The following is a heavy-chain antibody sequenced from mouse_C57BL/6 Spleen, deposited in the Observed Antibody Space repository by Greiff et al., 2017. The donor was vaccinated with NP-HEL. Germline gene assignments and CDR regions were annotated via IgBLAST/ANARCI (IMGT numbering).Heavy chain of an antibody. D-gene: IGHD3-1*01. V-gene: IGHV5-17*01. CDR3: ARGGSYFDY. Sequence: DVKLVESGGGLVKPGGSLKLSCAASGFTFSDYGMHWVRQAPEKGLEWVAYISSGSSTIYYADTGKGRFTISRDKAKNTLFLQMTSLRSEDTAMYYCARGGSYFDYWGQGTTLTVSS. J-gene: IGHJ2*01. CDR2: ISSGSSTI. CDR1: GFTFSDYG.